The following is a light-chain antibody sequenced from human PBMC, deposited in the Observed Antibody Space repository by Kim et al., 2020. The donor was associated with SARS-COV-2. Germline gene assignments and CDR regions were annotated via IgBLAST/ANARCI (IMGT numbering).Light chain of an antibody. CDR3: SSYTSSSSLYV. V-gene: IGLV2-14*03. J-gene: IGLJ1*01. CDR1: GTGVGGYNF. Sequence: QSITISCTGTGTGVGGYNFVSWYQQHPGKAPKLLISNVSSRPSGISYRFSGSKSGNTASLTISGLQAEDKADYYCSSYTSSSSLYVFGGGTKVTVL. CDR2: NVS.